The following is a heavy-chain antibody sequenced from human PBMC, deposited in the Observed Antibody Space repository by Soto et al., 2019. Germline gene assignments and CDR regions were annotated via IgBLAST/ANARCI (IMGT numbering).Heavy chain of an antibody. CDR3: AREGTEGGDGGSYFYGMDV. Sequence: QVQLVQSGAEVKKPGSSGKVSCKASVGIFSTSAINWVRQGAGQGLEWLGGIIHIFGTPNSAQKFQGRVTITTDNSTSTAYRELSSLRSEDTSVYYCAREGTEGGDGGSYFYGMDVWGQGTTVIVSS. CDR1: VGIFSTSA. V-gene: IGHV1-69*06. CDR2: IIHIFGTP. J-gene: IGHJ6*02. D-gene: IGHD2-21*02.